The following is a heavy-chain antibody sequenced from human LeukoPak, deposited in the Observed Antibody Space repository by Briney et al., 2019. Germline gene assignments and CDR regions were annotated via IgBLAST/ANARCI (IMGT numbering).Heavy chain of an antibody. J-gene: IGHJ6*02. Sequence: GASVKVSCKASGYTFTGYYMHWVRQAPGQGLEWMGWINPNSGGTNYAQKFQGRVTMTRDTSISTAYMELSRLRSDDTAVYYCARDRSGSTPDYYGTDVWGQGTTVTVSS. CDR1: GYTFTGYY. V-gene: IGHV1-2*02. D-gene: IGHD1-26*01. CDR3: ARDRSGSTPDYYGTDV. CDR2: INPNSGGT.